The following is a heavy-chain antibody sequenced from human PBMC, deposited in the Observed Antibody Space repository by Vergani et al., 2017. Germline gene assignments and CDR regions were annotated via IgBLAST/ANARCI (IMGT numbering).Heavy chain of an antibody. CDR3: ARDPQYSGSYPLDY. V-gene: IGHV1-2*02. Sequence: QVQLVQSGAEVKKPGASVKVSCKASGYTFTGYYIHWVRQVPGQGLEWMGWINPNSGGTNYAQKFQGRVTMTRDTSISTAYMELCRLRSDDTAVYYCARDPQYSGSYPLDYWGQGTLVTVSS. J-gene: IGHJ4*02. CDR1: GYTFTGYY. CDR2: INPNSGGT. D-gene: IGHD1-26*01.